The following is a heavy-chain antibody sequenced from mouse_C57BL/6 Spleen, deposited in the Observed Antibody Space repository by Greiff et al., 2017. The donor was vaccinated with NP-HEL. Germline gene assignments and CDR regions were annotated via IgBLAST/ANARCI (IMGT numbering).Heavy chain of an antibody. Sequence: EVQGVESGGGLVKPGGSLKLSCAASGFTFSSYTMSWVRQTPEKRLEWVATISGGGGNTYYPDSVKGRFTISRDNAKNTLYLQMSSLRSEDTALYYCARQDSAMDYWGQGTSVTVSS. CDR3: ARQDSAMDY. J-gene: IGHJ4*01. CDR2: ISGGGGNT. V-gene: IGHV5-9*01. CDR1: GFTFSSYT.